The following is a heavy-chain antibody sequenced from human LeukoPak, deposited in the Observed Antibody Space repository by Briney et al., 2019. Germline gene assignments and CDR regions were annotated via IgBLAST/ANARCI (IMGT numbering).Heavy chain of an antibody. CDR2: IYSGGST. D-gene: IGHD3-22*01. J-gene: IGHJ4*02. CDR3: ARVDYDSSGSDDFDY. V-gene: IGHV3-66*01. Sequence: GGSLRLSCTVSGFTVSSNSMSWVRQAPGKGLEWVSVIYSGGSTYYADSVKGRFTISRDNSKNTLYLQMNSLRAEDTAVYYCARVDYDSSGSDDFDYWGQGTLVTVSS. CDR1: GFTVSSNS.